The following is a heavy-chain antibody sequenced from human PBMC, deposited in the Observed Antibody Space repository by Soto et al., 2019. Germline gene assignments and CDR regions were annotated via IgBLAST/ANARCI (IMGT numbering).Heavy chain of an antibody. J-gene: IGHJ6*02. CDR2: FDPEDGET. D-gene: IGHD6-19*01. V-gene: IGHV1-24*01. CDR3: ATDASGGGRYYYYYGMDV. Sequence: ASVKVSCKVSGYTLTELSMHWVRQAPGKGLEWMGGFDPEDGETIYAQKFQGRVTMTEDTSTDTAYMELSSLRSEDTAVYYCATDASGGGRYYYYYGMDVWGQGTTVTVSS. CDR1: GYTLTELS.